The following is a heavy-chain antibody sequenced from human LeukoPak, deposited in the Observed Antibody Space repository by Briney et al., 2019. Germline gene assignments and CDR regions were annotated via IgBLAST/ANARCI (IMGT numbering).Heavy chain of an antibody. CDR3: ARDHLYYFDY. J-gene: IGHJ4*02. V-gene: IGHV3-33*01. CDR2: IWYDGSNK. Sequence: GRSLRPSCAASGFTFSSYGMHWVRQAPGKGLEWVAVIWYDGSNKYYADSVKGRFTISRDNSKNTLYLQMNSLRAEDTAVYYCARDHLYYFDYWGQGTLVTVSS. CDR1: GFTFSSYG.